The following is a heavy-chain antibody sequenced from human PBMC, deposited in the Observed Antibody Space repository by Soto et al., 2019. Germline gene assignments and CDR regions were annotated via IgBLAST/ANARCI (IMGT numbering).Heavy chain of an antibody. CDR3: AKGTQFFYYYAMDV. J-gene: IGHJ6*02. CDR1: GFTFSSYG. Sequence: ELQLLGLGEGLAKRGGSLRPSCAASGFTFSSYGMNWVRQAPGKGREWVSALSGSGDTTYYADSVRGRFSISRDNSKNTLYLQMSSLRGEDTAVYYCAKGTQFFYYYAMDVWGQGTTVTVSS. V-gene: IGHV3-23*01. CDR2: LSGSGDTT.